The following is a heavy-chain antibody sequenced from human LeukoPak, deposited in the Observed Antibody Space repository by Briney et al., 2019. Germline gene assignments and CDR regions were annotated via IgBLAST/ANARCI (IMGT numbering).Heavy chain of an antibody. CDR2: INPSGGST. CDR1: GYTFTSYD. Sequence: ASVKVSCKASGYTFTSYDINWVRQAPGQGLEWMGIINPSGGSTSYAQKFQGRVTMTRDTSTSTVYMELSSLRSEDTAVYYCARVQYYYDSSVHYNFDYWGQGTLVTVSS. J-gene: IGHJ4*02. D-gene: IGHD3-22*01. CDR3: ARVQYYYDSSVHYNFDY. V-gene: IGHV1-46*01.